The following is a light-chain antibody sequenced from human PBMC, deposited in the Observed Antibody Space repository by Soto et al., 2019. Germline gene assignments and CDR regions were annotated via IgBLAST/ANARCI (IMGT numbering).Light chain of an antibody. CDR3: QQYNSWPPDT. J-gene: IGKJ2*01. CDR1: QSVSSN. Sequence: EIVMTQSPATLSVSPGERATLSCRASQSVSSNLAWYQQKPGQAPRLLIYSASTRASGIPASFSGSGSGTEFTLTISSLQSEDFAVYYYQQYNSWPPDTFGQGTKLEIK. CDR2: SAS. V-gene: IGKV3-15*01.